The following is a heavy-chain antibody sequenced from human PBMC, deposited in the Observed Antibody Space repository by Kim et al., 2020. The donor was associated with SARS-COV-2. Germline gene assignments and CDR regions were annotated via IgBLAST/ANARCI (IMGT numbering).Heavy chain of an antibody. V-gene: IGHV5-51*01. J-gene: IGHJ6*02. Sequence: YSPSFQGQVTISADKSISTAYLQWSSLKASDTAMYYCARSVVAASGGMDVWGQGTTVTVSS. CDR3: ARSVVAASGGMDV. D-gene: IGHD2-15*01.